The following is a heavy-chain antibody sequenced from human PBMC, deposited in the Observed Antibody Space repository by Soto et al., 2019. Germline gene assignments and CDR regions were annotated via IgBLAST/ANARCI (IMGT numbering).Heavy chain of an antibody. J-gene: IGHJ6*02. D-gene: IGHD1-7*01. CDR1: GDTFTSYA. Sequence: GASVKVSCKASGDTFTSYAMHWVRQAPGQRLEWMGWINAGNGNTKYSQKFQGRVTITRDTSASTAYMELSSLRSEDTAVYYCARDLTGTTCYYGMDVWGQGTTVTVSS. CDR3: ARDLTGTTCYYGMDV. CDR2: INAGNGNT. V-gene: IGHV1-3*01.